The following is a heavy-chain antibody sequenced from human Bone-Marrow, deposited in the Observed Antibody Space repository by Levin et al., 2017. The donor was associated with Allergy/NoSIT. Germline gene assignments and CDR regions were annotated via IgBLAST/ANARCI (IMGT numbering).Heavy chain of an antibody. J-gene: IGHJ4*02. V-gene: IGHV4-59*01. D-gene: IGHD3-16*02. CDR1: GGSISSDN. CDR3: ARFVWGSYRGFDY. CDR2: IYDTGNT. Sequence: SQTLSLTCTVSGGSISSDNWSWIRQPPGKGLEWIGYIYDTGNTNYNPSLRSRVTLSVDTSKNQFSLKLSSVTPADTAVYYCARFVWGSYRGFDYWGQGTLVTVSS.